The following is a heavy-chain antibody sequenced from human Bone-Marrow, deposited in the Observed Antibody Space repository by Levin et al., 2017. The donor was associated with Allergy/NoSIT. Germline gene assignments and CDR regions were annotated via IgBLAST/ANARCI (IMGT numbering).Heavy chain of an antibody. CDR2: IKDAGSEK. Sequence: AGGSLRLSCAASGFTFSNYFMTWVRQAPGKGLEWVADIKDAGSEKFYLDSVKGRFTISRDNAKKSLYLQMSNLRAEDTAVYYCARDGRGESSVVHWFGPWGQGTLVTVSS. V-gene: IGHV3-7*01. J-gene: IGHJ5*02. CDR3: ARDGRGESSVVHWFGP. D-gene: IGHD3-16*02. CDR1: GFTFSNYF.